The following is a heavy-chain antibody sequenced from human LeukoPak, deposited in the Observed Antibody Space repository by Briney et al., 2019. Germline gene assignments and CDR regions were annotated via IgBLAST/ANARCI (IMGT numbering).Heavy chain of an antibody. CDR1: GGSFSGYY. J-gene: IGHJ5*02. CDR2: IYYSGST. CDR3: ARHGKANQVDP. Sequence: PSETLSLTCAVYGGSFSGYYWSWIRQPPGKGLEWIGYIYYSGSTNYNPSLKSRVTISVDTSKSQFSLKLSSVTAADTAVYYCARHGKANQVDPWGQGTLVTVSS. D-gene: IGHD1-1*01. V-gene: IGHV4-59*08.